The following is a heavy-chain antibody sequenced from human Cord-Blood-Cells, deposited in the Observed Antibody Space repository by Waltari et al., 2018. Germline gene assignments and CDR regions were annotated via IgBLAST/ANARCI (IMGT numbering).Heavy chain of an antibody. CDR2: IYYSGST. CDR3: ASGSGYSGYDFGNFDY. V-gene: IGHV4-31*03. Sequence: QVQLQESGPGLVKPSQTLSLTCTVSGGSISSGGYYWSWIRQHPGKGLGWIGYIYYSGSTYYNPSLKSRVTISVDTSKNQFSLKLSSVTAADTAVYYCASGSGYSGYDFGNFDYWGQGTLVTVSS. D-gene: IGHD5-12*01. CDR1: GGSISSGGYY. J-gene: IGHJ4*02.